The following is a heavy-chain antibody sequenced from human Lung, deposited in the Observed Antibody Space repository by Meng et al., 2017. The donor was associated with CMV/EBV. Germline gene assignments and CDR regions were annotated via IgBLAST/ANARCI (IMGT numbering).Heavy chain of an antibody. D-gene: IGHD3-10*01. J-gene: IGHJ6*02. CDR2: IIPILGTA. Sequence: SVKVSCKASGDTSSGYTINWVRQAPGQGLEWVGRIIPILGTANYAQKLQGRVTFTADKSTSTAYMELSSLRSEDTAVYYCATDGGLGEVVLTINYHYYALDVWXQGTSVXVSS. CDR1: GDTSSGYT. V-gene: IGHV1-69*08. CDR3: ATDGGLGEVVLTINYHYYALDV.